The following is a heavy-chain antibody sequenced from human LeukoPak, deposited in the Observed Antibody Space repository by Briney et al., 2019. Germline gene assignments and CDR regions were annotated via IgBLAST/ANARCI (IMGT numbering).Heavy chain of an antibody. CDR2: ISSSSSYI. J-gene: IGHJ4*02. V-gene: IGHV3-21*01. CDR1: GFTFSSYS. D-gene: IGHD3-10*01. Sequence: PGGSLRLSCAASGFTFSSYSMNWVRQAPGKGLEWVSSISSSSSYIYYADSVKGRFPISRHNDKNSLYLQMNSLGAEDTAVYYCARFLNYYGSGSYGYWGQGTLVTVSS. CDR3: ARFLNYYGSGSYGY.